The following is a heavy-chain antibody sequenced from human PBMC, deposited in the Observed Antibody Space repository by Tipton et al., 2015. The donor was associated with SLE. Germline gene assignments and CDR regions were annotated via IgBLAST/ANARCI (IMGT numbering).Heavy chain of an antibody. CDR2: ISHSGSS. V-gene: IGHV4-38-2*02. Sequence: TLSLTCTVSGYSISSGFSWGWIRQPPGKGLEWIAYISHSGSSDYNPSLRSRVTMSVDSSNSQFSLKLSSVTAADTAVYYCARDGGAAAESYNYYMDVWGIGTTVTVSS. J-gene: IGHJ6*03. D-gene: IGHD6-13*01. CDR3: ARDGGAAAESYNYYMDV. CDR1: GYSISSGFS.